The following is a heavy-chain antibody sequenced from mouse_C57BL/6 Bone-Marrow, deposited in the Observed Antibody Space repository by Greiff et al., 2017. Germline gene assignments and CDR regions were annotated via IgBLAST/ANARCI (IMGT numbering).Heavy chain of an antibody. CDR3: SSFDGNYFDF. CDR1: GFNIKDDY. V-gene: IGHV14-4*01. J-gene: IGHJ2*01. Sequence: VQLQQSGAELVRPGASVKLSCTASGFNIKDDYINWVKQRPEQGLEWIGWIDPEIGDTEYAEKFQGKATITSDTSSNTAYLQLSRLTSEYTAVYYCSSFDGNYFDFWGQGTPLTVAS. CDR2: IDPEIGDT. D-gene: IGHD2-3*01.